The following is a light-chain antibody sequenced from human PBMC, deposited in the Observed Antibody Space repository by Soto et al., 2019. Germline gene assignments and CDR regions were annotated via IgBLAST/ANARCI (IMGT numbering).Light chain of an antibody. CDR3: SSYTSSSTLV. V-gene: IGLV2-14*01. J-gene: IGLJ3*02. CDR1: SSDIGGYSY. Sequence: QSGLTQPASVSGSPGQSITISCTGTSSDIGGYSYVSWYQQYPGKAPKLMIYDVNNRPSGVSNRFSGSKSGNTASLTISGLQTEDEADYYCSSYTSSSTLVFGGGTKVTVL. CDR2: DVN.